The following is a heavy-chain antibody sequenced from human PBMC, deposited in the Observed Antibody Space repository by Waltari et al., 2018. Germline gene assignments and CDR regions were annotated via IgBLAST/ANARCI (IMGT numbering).Heavy chain of an antibody. J-gene: IGHJ4*02. D-gene: IGHD3-9*01. CDR3: TRVLRYFDWSTKDY. V-gene: IGHV3-49*04. CDR1: NFDFGEYG. Sequence: EVLLVESGGGMVQPGRSLTLSCAAYNFDFGEYGMSWVRQAPGKWLEWVGFIRIKAYGETTEDAASVKGRFIISRDDSRSIAYLQMNSLKTEDTAVYYCTRVLRYFDWSTKDYWGQGTLVTVSS. CDR2: IRIKAYGETT.